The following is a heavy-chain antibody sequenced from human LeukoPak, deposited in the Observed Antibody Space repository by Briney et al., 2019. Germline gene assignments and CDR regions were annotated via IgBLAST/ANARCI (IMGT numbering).Heavy chain of an antibody. V-gene: IGHV4-34*01. D-gene: IGHD6-19*01. J-gene: IGHJ4*02. CDR1: GGSFSGYY. CDR2: INHSGST. CDR3: ARGRIGVAVAGTLGYFDY. Sequence: SETLSLTCAVYGGSFSGYYWSWIRQPPGKGLEWIGEINHSGSTNYNPSLKSRVTISVDTSKNQFSLKLSSVTAADTAVYYCARGRIGVAVAGTLGYFDYWGQGTLVTVSS.